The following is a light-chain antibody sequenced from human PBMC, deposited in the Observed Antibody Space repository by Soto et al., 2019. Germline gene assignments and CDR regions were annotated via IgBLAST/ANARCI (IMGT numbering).Light chain of an antibody. Sequence: QSALTQPASVSGSPGQSITISCTGTSSDVGVYNYVSWYQQHPGQAPKLMIYDVSNRPSGVSNRFSGSKSGNTASLTISGLQAEDEADYYCSSYTSSSTLVVFGGGTKLTVL. V-gene: IGLV2-14*03. CDR3: SSYTSSSTLVV. CDR2: DVS. CDR1: SSDVGVYNY. J-gene: IGLJ2*01.